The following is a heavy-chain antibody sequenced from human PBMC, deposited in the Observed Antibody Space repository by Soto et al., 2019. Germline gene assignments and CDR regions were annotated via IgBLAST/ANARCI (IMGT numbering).Heavy chain of an antibody. CDR1: GFTFNYYW. V-gene: IGHV3-7*03. Sequence: GGSLRLSCVASGFTFNYYWMSWVRQAPGKGLEWVASIKQDGGDQYYLDSVKGRFTISRDNAKNLLYLQMSSLRAEDTAVYYCARDEGVDYWGQGTLVTVS. CDR2: IKQDGGDQ. J-gene: IGHJ4*02. CDR3: ARDEGVDY.